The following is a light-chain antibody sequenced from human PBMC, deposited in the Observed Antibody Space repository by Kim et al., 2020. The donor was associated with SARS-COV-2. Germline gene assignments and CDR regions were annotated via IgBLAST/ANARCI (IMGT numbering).Light chain of an antibody. CDR1: QSISSW. V-gene: IGKV1-5*03. CDR3: RQYDDDSRM. CDR2: KAS. J-gene: IGKJ1*01. Sequence: ASGGDRVTITCRASQSISSWLAWYQQKPGKAPKILIYKASTLESGVPSRFIGSASGTEFTLTISSLQPDDSATYNCRQYDDDSRMFGQGTKVYIK.